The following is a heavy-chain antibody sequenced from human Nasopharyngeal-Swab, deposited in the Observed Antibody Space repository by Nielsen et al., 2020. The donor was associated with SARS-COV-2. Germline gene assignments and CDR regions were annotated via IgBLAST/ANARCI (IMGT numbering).Heavy chain of an antibody. D-gene: IGHD5-12*01. CDR1: GYTFTSYG. Sequence: ASVKVSCKASGYTFTSYGIGWVRQAPGQGLEWMGWISAYNGNTNYAQKLQGRVTMTTDTSTSTAYMELRSLRSDDTAVYYCARATTPANWFDPWGQGTLVTVSS. V-gene: IGHV1-18*01. J-gene: IGHJ5*02. CDR2: ISAYNGNT. CDR3: ARATTPANWFDP.